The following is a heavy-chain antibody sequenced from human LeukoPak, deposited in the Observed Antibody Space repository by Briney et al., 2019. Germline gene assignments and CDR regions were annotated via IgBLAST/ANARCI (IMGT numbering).Heavy chain of an antibody. J-gene: IGHJ6*03. CDR3: AKMRGQYYHSYYMDA. CDR2: GGSGGST. CDR1: GFIFSSYA. V-gene: IGHV3-23*01. Sequence: GGSLGLSCAASGFIFSSYAMSWVRQAPGKGLEWVSYGGSGGSTYCADSVKGRFTVSRDNSKSTLCLQMNSLTAEDTAVYYCAKMRGQYYHSYYMDAWGKGTTVTVSS.